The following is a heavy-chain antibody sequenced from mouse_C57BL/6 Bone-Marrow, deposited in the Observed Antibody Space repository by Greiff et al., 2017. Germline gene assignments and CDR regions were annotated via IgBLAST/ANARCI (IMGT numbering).Heavy chain of an antibody. CDR1: GYTFTSYW. CDR3: ARDHYSNFAWLAY. V-gene: IGHV1-55*01. D-gene: IGHD2-5*01. CDR2: IYPGSGST. J-gene: IGHJ3*01. Sequence: VQLQQPGAELVKPGASVKMSCKASGYTFTSYWITWVKQRPGQGLEWIGDIYPGSGSTNYNETFKSKATLTVDTSSSTAYMQRSSLTSEDSAVYYCARDHYSNFAWLAYWGQGTLVTVSA.